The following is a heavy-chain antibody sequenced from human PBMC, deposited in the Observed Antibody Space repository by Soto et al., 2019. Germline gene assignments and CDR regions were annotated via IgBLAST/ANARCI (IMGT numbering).Heavy chain of an antibody. CDR2: IYYSGST. CDR1: SGSISISSYY. D-gene: IGHD4-4*01. V-gene: IGHV4-39*01. J-gene: IGHJ6*01. Sequence: PSETLPLTCTVSSGSISISSYYWGWVRQPPGKGLEWIGSIYYSGSTYYNPSLKSRVTISVDTSKNQFSLKLSSVTAAETAGYYGARRQREGDYRNDYYYYYGMAVWGQWSTVT. CDR3: ARRQREGDYRNDYYYYYGMAV.